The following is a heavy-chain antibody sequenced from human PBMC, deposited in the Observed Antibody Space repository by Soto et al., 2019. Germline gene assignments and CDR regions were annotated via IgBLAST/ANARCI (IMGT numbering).Heavy chain of an antibody. CDR3: SSAGNDYDDGMHV. CDR1: GGTFSSYA. D-gene: IGHD6-13*01. V-gene: IGHV1-69*14. Sequence: QVQLVQSGAEVKKPGSSVKVSCKASGGTFSSYAISWVRQAPGQGLEWMGGIIPIFGTANYAQKFQGRVTXTXAXXTVPDCMWGGRLGSEDAGVDSGSSAGNDYDDGMHVWGQGTTVTVSS. J-gene: IGHJ6*02. CDR2: IIPIFGTA.